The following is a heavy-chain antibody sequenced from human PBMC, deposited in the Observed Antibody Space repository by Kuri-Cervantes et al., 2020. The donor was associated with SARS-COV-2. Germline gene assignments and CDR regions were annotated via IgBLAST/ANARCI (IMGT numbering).Heavy chain of an antibody. D-gene: IGHD3-10*01. CDR3: AKDFGFRGFYYYYYMDV. CDR2: ISGTGFNT. CDR1: GFTLSTYA. Sequence: GGSLRLSCTASGFTLSTYAFSWVRQAPGKGLEWVSFISGTGFNTDYAASVKGRFTVSRDNSKNTLYLQMNSLRAEDTAVYYCAKDFGFRGFYYYYYMDVWGKGTTVTVSS. V-gene: IGHV3-23*01. J-gene: IGHJ6*03.